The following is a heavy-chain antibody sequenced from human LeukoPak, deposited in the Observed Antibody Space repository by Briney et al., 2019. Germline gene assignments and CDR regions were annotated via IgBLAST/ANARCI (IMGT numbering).Heavy chain of an antibody. CDR1: GGSIGSGDSY. CDR2: IYYSGNT. D-gene: IGHD5-24*01. J-gene: IGHJ5*02. Sequence: SETLSLTCTVSGGSIGSGDSYWSWIRQPPGKGLEWIGYIYYSGNTDYNPSLKSRVTMSVDTSKNQFSLKLSSVTAADTAVYYCARDQVAGGRWLQLYNWFDPWGQGTLVTVSS. V-gene: IGHV4-30-4*01. CDR3: ARDQVAGGRWLQLYNWFDP.